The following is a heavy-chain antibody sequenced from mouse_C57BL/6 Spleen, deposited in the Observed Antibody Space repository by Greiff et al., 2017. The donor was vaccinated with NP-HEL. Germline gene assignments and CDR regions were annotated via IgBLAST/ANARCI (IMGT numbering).Heavy chain of an antibody. Sequence: EVHLVESGGGLVQPGGSLSLSCAASGFTFTDYYMSWVRQPPGKALEWLGFIRNKANGYTTEYSASVKGRFTISRDNSQSILYLQMNALRAEDSATYYCASQTGTYWYFDVWGTGTTVTVSS. CDR1: GFTFTDYY. CDR2: IRNKANGYTT. D-gene: IGHD4-1*01. V-gene: IGHV7-3*01. CDR3: ASQTGTYWYFDV. J-gene: IGHJ1*03.